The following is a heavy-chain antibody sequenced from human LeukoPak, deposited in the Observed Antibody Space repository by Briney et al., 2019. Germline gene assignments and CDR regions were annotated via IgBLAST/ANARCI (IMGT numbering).Heavy chain of an antibody. CDR3: ASHGYSSGDY. J-gene: IGHJ4*02. Sequence: SETLSLTCTVSGGSISSYYWSWIRQPPGKGLEWIGYIYYSGSTNYNPSLKSRVTISVDTSKNQFSLKLCSVTAADTAVYYCASHGYSSGDYWGQGTLVTVSS. CDR2: IYYSGST. D-gene: IGHD6-19*01. V-gene: IGHV4-59*01. CDR1: GGSISSYY.